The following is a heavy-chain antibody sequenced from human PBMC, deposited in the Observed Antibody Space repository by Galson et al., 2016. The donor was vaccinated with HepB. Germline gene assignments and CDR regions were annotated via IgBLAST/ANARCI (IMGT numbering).Heavy chain of an antibody. CDR1: GFPFSSYA. CDR2: IRGAGTA. D-gene: IGHD4-17*01. V-gene: IGHV3-23*01. Sequence: SLRLSCAASGFPFSSYAMSWVRQAPGKGLAWVSTIRGAGTASYAYSVEGRFTISRDNSKNTLDLQMDSLRVEDTALYFCFRVPRYYADYSSGVGDCWGQGTLLTVSS. CDR3: FRVPRYYADYSSGVGDC. J-gene: IGHJ4*02.